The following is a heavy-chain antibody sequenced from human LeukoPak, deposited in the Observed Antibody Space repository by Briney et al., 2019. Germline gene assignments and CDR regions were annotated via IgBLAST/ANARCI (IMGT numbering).Heavy chain of an antibody. J-gene: IGHJ4*02. CDR3: ARDDEQSAVYDY. V-gene: IGHV4-31*03. CDR1: GGSISSGGYY. Sequence: ASETLSLTCTVSGGSISSGGYYWSWIRQHPGKGLEWIGYIYYSGSTYYNPSLKSRVTISVDTSKNQFSLKLSSVTAADTAVYYCARDDEQSAVYDYWGQGTLVTVSS. CDR2: IYYSGST. D-gene: IGHD5/OR15-5a*01.